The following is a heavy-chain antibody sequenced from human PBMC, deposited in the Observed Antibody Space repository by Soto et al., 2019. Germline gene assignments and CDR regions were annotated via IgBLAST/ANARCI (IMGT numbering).Heavy chain of an antibody. Sequence: QVQLVESGGGVVQPGRSLRLSCAASGFTFSSYGMHWVRQAPGKGLEWVAVISYDGSNKYYADSVKGRFTISRDNSKNTLYLQMNSLRAGDTAVDCCAKGPGDIVYGMDVWGQGTTVTVSS. D-gene: IGHD2-15*01. V-gene: IGHV3-30*18. J-gene: IGHJ6*02. CDR1: GFTFSSYG. CDR3: AKGPGDIVYGMDV. CDR2: ISYDGSNK.